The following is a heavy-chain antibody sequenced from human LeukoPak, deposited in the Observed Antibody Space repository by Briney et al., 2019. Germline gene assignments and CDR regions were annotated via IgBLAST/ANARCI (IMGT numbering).Heavy chain of an antibody. CDR2: INPNSGGT. CDR3: ARDPRLSRRDGYNYFVY. J-gene: IGHJ4*02. V-gene: IGHV1-2*02. D-gene: IGHD5-24*01. Sequence: ASVKVSCKASGYTFTGYYMHWVRQAPGQGLEWMGWINPNSGGTNYAQKFQGRVTVTRDTSISTAYMELSRLRSDDTAVYYCARDPRLSRRDGYNYFVYWGQGTLVTVSS. CDR1: GYTFTGYY.